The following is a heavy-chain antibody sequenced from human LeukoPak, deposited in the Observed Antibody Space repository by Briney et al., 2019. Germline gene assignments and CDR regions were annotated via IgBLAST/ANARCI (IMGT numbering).Heavy chain of an antibody. Sequence: GGSLRLSCAASGFTFSTYSMNWVRQAPGKGLEWASYISGSSGTIYYADSVKGRFTISRDNAKTSLYLQMNSLRAEDTAIYYCARRSEFGVLYYMDVWGKGTTVTVSS. CDR3: ARRSEFGVLYYMDV. CDR2: ISGSSGTI. J-gene: IGHJ6*03. D-gene: IGHD3-16*01. V-gene: IGHV3-48*04. CDR1: GFTFSTYS.